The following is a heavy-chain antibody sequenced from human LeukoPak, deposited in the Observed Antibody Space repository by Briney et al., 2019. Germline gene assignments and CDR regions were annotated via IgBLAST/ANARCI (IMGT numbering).Heavy chain of an antibody. CDR2: IYYSGST. Sequence: SETLSLTCTVSGGSISSYYWSWIRQPPGKGLEWIGYIYYSGSTNYNPSLKSRVAISVDTSKNQFSLKLSSVTAADTAVYYCARLIQLWPKYYFDYWGQGTLVTVSS. V-gene: IGHV4-59*01. D-gene: IGHD5-18*01. J-gene: IGHJ4*02. CDR3: ARLIQLWPKYYFDY. CDR1: GGSISSYY.